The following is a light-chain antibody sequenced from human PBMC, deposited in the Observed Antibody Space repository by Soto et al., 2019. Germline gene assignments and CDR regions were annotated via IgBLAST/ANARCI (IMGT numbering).Light chain of an antibody. CDR2: GAS. CDR3: QQCGSSPIT. CDR1: QSVSSSY. Sequence: EIVLTQSPGTLSLSPGERATLSCRASQSVSSSYLAWYQQKPGQAPRLLIYGASSRATGIPDRFSGSGSGTDFTLTISRLEPEDFAVYYCQQCGSSPITSGQGTKLEIK. V-gene: IGKV3-20*01. J-gene: IGKJ2*01.